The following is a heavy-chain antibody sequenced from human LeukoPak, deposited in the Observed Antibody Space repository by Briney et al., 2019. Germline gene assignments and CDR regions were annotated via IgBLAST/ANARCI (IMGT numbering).Heavy chain of an antibody. V-gene: IGHV1-2*02. Sequence: ASVKVSCKASGYTFTGYYMHWVRQAPGQGLEWMGWINPNSGGTNYAQKFQGRVTMTRDTSISTAYMELSRLRSEDTAVYYCARTYSSAHPYFDYWGQGTLVTVSS. CDR2: INPNSGGT. CDR3: ARTYSSAHPYFDY. J-gene: IGHJ4*02. CDR1: GYTFTGYY. D-gene: IGHD6-25*01.